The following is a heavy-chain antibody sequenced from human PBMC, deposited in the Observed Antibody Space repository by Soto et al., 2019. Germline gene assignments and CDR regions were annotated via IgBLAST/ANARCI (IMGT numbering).Heavy chain of an antibody. J-gene: IGHJ4*02. CDR3: ARGSERYFDWLPQASRIYFDY. D-gene: IGHD3-9*01. V-gene: IGHV3-33*01. Sequence: PGGSLRLSCAASGFTFSSYGMHWVRQAPGKGLEWVAVIWYDGSNKYYADSVKGRFTISRDNSKNTLYLQMNSLRAEDTAVYYCARGSERYFDWLPQASRIYFDYWGQGTLVTVSS. CDR1: GFTFSSYG. CDR2: IWYDGSNK.